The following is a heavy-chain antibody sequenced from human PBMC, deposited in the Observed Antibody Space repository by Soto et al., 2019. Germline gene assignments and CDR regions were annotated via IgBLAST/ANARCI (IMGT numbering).Heavy chain of an antibody. D-gene: IGHD5-12*01. CDR1: GYTFTGYY. J-gene: IGHJ4*02. CDR3: ARGVGGYDFSLGPQYYFDY. CDR2: INPIFGTA. Sequence: QVQLVQSGAEVKKPGASVKVSCKASGYTFTGYYMHWVRQAPGQGLEWMGWINPIFGTANYAQKFQGRVTITADESTSTAYMELSSLRSEDTAVYYCARGVGGYDFSLGPQYYFDYWGQGTLVTVSS. V-gene: IGHV1-69*01.